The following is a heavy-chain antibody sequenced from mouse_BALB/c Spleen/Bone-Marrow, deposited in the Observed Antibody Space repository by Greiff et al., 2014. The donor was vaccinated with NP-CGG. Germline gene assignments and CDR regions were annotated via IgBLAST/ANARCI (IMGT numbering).Heavy chain of an antibody. J-gene: IGHJ2*01. Sequence: VHLVESGAELVKPGASVKLSCKTSGYTFTSYWIQWVKQRPGQGLGWIGEIFPGTGTTYYNEKFKGKATLTIDKSSSTAYMQLSSLTSEDSAFYFCASRDSSGYVPDYWGQGTTLTVSS. V-gene: IGHV1S132*01. D-gene: IGHD3-2*01. CDR1: GYTFTSYW. CDR2: IFPGTGTT. CDR3: ASRDSSGYVPDY.